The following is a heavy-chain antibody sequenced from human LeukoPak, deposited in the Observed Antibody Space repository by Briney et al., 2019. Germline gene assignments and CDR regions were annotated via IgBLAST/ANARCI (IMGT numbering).Heavy chain of an antibody. Sequence: SETLSLTCTVSGGSISSSSYYWGCIRQPPGKGLEWIGSIHYNGSPCCNPSLESRVIMSVDTSKNQFSLKRTSVTAADTAMYYCARDRGVPRPYYFDQWGQGTRVTVSS. V-gene: IGHV4-39*07. CDR2: IHYNGSP. CDR1: GGSISSSSYY. D-gene: IGHD3-10*01. J-gene: IGHJ4*02. CDR3: ARDRGVPRPYYFDQ.